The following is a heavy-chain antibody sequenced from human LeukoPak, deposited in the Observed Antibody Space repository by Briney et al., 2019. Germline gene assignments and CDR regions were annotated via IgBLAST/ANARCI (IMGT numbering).Heavy chain of an antibody. CDR3: ARTRSVAGVFRFDY. CDR1: GFMFSSYW. D-gene: IGHD6-19*01. V-gene: IGHV3-53*01. Sequence: KSGGSLRLSCAASGFMFSSYWMTWVRQAPGKGLEWVSVIYSGGSTYYADSVKGRFTISRDNSKNTLYLQMNSLRAEDTAVYYCARTRSVAGVFRFDYWGQGTLVTVSS. J-gene: IGHJ4*02. CDR2: IYSGGST.